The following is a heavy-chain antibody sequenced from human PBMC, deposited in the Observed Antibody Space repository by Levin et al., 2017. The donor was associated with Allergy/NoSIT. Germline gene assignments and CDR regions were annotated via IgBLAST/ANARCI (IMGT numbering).Heavy chain of an antibody. CDR2: IYYSGST. D-gene: IGHD3-22*01. CDR1: GGSISSSSYY. Sequence: GSLRLSCTVSGGSISSSSYYWGWIRQPPGKGLEWIGSIYYSGSTYYNPSLKSRVTISVDTSKNQFSLKLSSVTAADTAVYYCARVYYYDSSGYYRPFDYWGQGTLVTVSS. V-gene: IGHV4-39*01. CDR3: ARVYYYDSSGYYRPFDY. J-gene: IGHJ4*02.